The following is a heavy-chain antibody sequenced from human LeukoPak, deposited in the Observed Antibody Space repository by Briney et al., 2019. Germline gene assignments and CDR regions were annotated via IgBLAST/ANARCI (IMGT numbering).Heavy chain of an antibody. Sequence: PGGSLRLSCAASGFTFSSYIMNWFRQAPGKGPEWVSSISSSSAYIYYADSVKGRFTISRDNAKSSLFLQMNSLRDEDTAVYYCATSSIALAGTVDYWGQGTLVTVSS. D-gene: IGHD6-19*01. CDR3: ATSSIALAGTVDY. CDR2: ISSSSAYI. CDR1: GFTFSSYI. J-gene: IGHJ4*02. V-gene: IGHV3-21*01.